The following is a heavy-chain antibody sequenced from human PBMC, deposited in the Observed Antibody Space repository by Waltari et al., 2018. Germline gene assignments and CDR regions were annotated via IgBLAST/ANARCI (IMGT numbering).Heavy chain of an antibody. CDR2: ISSSSSTI. J-gene: IGHJ3*02. V-gene: IGHV3-48*01. CDR3: ARDESKIPDAFDI. Sequence: EVQLVESGGGLVQPGGSLRLSCAASGFTFSSYSMNWVRQAPGKGLEWVSYISSSSSTIYYADSVKGRFTISRDNAKNSLYLQMNSLRAEDTAVYYCARDESKIPDAFDIWGQGTMVTVSS. CDR1: GFTFSSYS.